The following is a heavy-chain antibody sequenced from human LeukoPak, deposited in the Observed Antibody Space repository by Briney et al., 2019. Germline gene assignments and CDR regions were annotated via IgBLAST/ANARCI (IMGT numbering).Heavy chain of an antibody. Sequence: SGGSLRLSCAASGFTLSSYAMTWVRQAPGRGLEWDSSVDGGGGGTYYADSVKGRFTISRDNSKDTLYLQMNGLRAEDTAVYFCAKQSAGSAAWYSLHYDFWGQGTLVTVSS. D-gene: IGHD6-13*01. CDR1: GFTLSSYA. J-gene: IGHJ4*02. CDR2: VDGGGGGT. CDR3: AKQSAGSAAWYSLHYDF. V-gene: IGHV3-23*01.